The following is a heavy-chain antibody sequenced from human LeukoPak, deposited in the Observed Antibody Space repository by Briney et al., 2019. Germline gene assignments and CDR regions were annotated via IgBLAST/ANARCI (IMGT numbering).Heavy chain of an antibody. CDR3: ARAGGLFCTSTSCHNWFDP. V-gene: IGHV4-61*02. CDR2: IYTSGST. D-gene: IGHD2-2*01. J-gene: IGHJ5*02. Sequence: PSETLSLTCTVSGDSIGTGSSYWSWIRQPAGKGLEWIGRIYTSGSTNYNPSLESRVTISVDTSKNQFSLKLSSVTAADTAVYYCARAGGLFCTSTSCHNWFDPWGQGTLVTVSS. CDR1: GDSIGTGSSY.